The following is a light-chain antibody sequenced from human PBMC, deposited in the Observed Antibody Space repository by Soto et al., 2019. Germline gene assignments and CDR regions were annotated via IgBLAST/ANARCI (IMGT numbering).Light chain of an antibody. CDR1: QTFSNF. J-gene: IGKJ2*01. CDR3: EQSYSTPYA. V-gene: IGKV1-39*01. CDR2: GAS. Sequence: DIQMTQSPSSLSASVGDRVTITCRASQTFSNFLNWYQQKPGKAPKLLVYGASILQSAVPSRFSGSGSGTDFTLTITSLQPEDFAAYDWEQSYSTPYAFGQGTKLQIK.